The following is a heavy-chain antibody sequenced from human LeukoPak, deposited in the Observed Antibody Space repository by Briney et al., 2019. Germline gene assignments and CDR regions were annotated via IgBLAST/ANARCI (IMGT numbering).Heavy chain of an antibody. D-gene: IGHD3-10*01. Sequence: GASVKVSCKASGYTFTSYAMHWVRQAPGQRLEWMGWINAGSGNTKYSQEFQGRVTITRDTSASTAYMELSSLRAEDTAVYYCARDLSEYGWFGELYYWGQGTLVTVSS. V-gene: IGHV1-3*03. CDR1: GYTFTSYA. CDR3: ARDLSEYGWFGELYY. J-gene: IGHJ4*02. CDR2: INAGSGNT.